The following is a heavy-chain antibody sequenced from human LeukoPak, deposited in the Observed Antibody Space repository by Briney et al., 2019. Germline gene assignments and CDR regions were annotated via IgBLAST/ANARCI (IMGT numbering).Heavy chain of an antibody. CDR1: RGSISGYS. CDR2: VYYSGDT. J-gene: IGHJ5*02. Sequence: SETLSLTCTVSRGSISGYSWSWIRQSPGGGLEWIGYVYYSGDTAYNPSLRSRVTLSVDTSKNQFSLQLRSVTTADTAVYYCVRGPYGASISKWFDPWGQGTQVIVSP. CDR3: VRGPYGASISKWFDP. D-gene: IGHD4/OR15-4a*01. V-gene: IGHV4-59*01.